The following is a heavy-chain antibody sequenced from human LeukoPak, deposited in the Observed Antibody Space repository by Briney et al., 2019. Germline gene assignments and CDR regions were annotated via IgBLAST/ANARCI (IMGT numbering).Heavy chain of an antibody. D-gene: IGHD3-10*01. CDR3: AKALYCYGPFDY. CDR2: SSWNSGSI. Sequence: GGSLRLSCAASGFTFDDYAMHWVRQAPGKGLEWVSGSSWNSGSIGYADSVKGRFTISRDNAKNSLYLQMNSLRAYDTALYCCAKALYCYGPFDYWGQGTLVTVSS. J-gene: IGHJ4*02. V-gene: IGHV3-9*01. CDR1: GFTFDDYA.